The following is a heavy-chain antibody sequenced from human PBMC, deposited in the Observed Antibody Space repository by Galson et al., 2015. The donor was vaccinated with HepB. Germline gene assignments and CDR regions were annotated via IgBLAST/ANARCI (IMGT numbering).Heavy chain of an antibody. Sequence: SVKVSCKASGYTFTGYYMHWVRQAPGQGLEWMGWINPNSGGTNYAQKFQGRVTMTRDTSISTAYMELSRLRSDDTAVYYCARDLEYSSSWRVNRHTFDPWGQGTLVTVSS. CDR3: ARDLEYSSSWRVNRHTFDP. D-gene: IGHD6-6*01. J-gene: IGHJ5*02. CDR1: GYTFTGYY. V-gene: IGHV1-2*02. CDR2: INPNSGGT.